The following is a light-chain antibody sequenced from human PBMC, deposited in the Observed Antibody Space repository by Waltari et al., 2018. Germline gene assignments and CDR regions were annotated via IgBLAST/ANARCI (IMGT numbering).Light chain of an antibody. CDR3: QQYYSNPT. V-gene: IGKV4-1*01. Sequence: DIILTQSPENLAVSLGERATIHCQSSRSISYTKNYLSWYQQKPGQAPRLLISWASTRDFGVPDRFSGSGSGADFTLTIDGLQAEDVAVYYCQQYYSNPTFGQGTKVQIK. CDR2: WAS. J-gene: IGKJ1*01. CDR1: RSISYTKNY.